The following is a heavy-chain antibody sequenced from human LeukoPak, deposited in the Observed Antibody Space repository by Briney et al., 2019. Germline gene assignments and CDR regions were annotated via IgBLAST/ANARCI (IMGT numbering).Heavy chain of an antibody. Sequence: GGSLRLSCVASGFTFSTSGMPWVRQAPGKGLEWVSGITYDGSNEYFAASVKGRVSISRDNSKNTLYLRMDSLRTDDTAVYYCAKDLGSGWGIEAFDIWGQGTMVTVSS. D-gene: IGHD6-19*01. CDR1: GFTFSTSG. CDR2: ITYDGSNE. V-gene: IGHV3-30*18. J-gene: IGHJ3*02. CDR3: AKDLGSGWGIEAFDI.